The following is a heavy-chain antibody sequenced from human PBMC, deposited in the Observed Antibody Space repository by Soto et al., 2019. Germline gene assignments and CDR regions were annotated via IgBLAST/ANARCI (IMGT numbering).Heavy chain of an antibody. CDR3: ARGRHSLFDY. CDR2: IWYDGNNK. D-gene: IGHD2-21*01. V-gene: IGHV3-33*01. J-gene: IGHJ4*02. Sequence: SLRLSCAASGFTFSNYGMHWVRQAPGKGLEWVAVIWYDGNNKYYADSVKGRFTISRDNSNNTLYVQMTSLRAEDTAVYYCARGRHSLFDYWGQGTLVAVSS. CDR1: GFTFSNYG.